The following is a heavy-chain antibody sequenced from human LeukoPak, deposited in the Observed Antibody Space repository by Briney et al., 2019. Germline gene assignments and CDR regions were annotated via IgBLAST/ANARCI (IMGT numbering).Heavy chain of an antibody. J-gene: IGHJ6*03. Sequence: SGGSLRLSGAASGFTFRSWSMNWIRQAPGKGLEWVSSISSSSSYIYYADSVKGRFTISRDNAKNSLYLQMNSLRAEDTAVYYCARDMEAYCGGDCYSSSYYYYYYMDVWGKGTTVTVSS. D-gene: IGHD2-21*02. V-gene: IGHV3-21*01. CDR1: GFTFRSWS. CDR3: ARDMEAYCGGDCYSSSYYYYYYMDV. CDR2: ISSSSSYI.